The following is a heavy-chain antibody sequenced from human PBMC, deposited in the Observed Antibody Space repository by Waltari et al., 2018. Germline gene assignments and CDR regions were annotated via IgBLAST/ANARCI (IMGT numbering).Heavy chain of an antibody. CDR2: ITSDGTDT. V-gene: IGHV3-23*01. D-gene: IGHD1-1*01. CDR3: VKALFASGMKYGVDV. J-gene: IGHJ6*02. CDR1: GFTFNNFD. Sequence: EVQLLESGGGLVQPGGSLRLSCIASGFTFNNFDVCWVRQASGKGLEWVSHITSDGTDTYYADSVKGRFTVSRDDSRKTLFLHMSSLRAADTALYYCVKALFASGMKYGVDVWGQGTRVTVSS.